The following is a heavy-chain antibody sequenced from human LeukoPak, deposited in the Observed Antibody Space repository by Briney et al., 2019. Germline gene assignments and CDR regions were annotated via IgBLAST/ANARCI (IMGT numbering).Heavy chain of an antibody. Sequence: GRSLRLSCAASGFTFSTYAMQWVRQAPGKGLEWVAVISFDGSQKYYADSVRGRFTTSRDNSKSSLFLQMNVLRAEDTAIYYCTRDRYQYDTSGYYYHFYYYGMDVWGQGTTVTVSS. J-gene: IGHJ6*02. CDR1: GFTFSTYA. CDR3: TRDRYQYDTSGYYYHFYYYGMDV. CDR2: ISFDGSQK. D-gene: IGHD3-22*01. V-gene: IGHV3-30-3*01.